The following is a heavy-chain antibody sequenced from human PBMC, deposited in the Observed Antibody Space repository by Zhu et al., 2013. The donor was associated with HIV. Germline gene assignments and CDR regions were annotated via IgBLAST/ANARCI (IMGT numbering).Heavy chain of an antibody. CDR1: GGTFSSYA. V-gene: IGHV1-69*06. Sequence: QVQLVQSGAEVKKPGSSVKVSCKASGGTFSSYAISWVRQAPGQGLEWMGGIIPIFGTANYAQKFQGRVTITADKSTSTAYMELSSLRSEDTAVYYCARDRTLYYYDSSGFDYWGQGTLVTVSS. CDR3: ARDRTLYYYDSSGFDY. CDR2: IIPIFGTA. D-gene: IGHD3-22*01. J-gene: IGHJ4*02.